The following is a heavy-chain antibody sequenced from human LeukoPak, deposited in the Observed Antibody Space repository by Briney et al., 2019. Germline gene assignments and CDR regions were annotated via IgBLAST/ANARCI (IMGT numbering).Heavy chain of an antibody. D-gene: IGHD2-8*01. Sequence: ASVKVSCKTPGYICTTYSIHWVRQAPGQGLEWMGVINPRGDATIYAQKFEGRVTMTSDTSTTTVYMELSSLTSEDTGLYYCARKWSSRDWFDPWGQGTLVTVSS. CDR1: GYICTTYS. V-gene: IGHV1-46*01. J-gene: IGHJ5*02. CDR3: ARKWSSRDWFDP. CDR2: INPRGDAT.